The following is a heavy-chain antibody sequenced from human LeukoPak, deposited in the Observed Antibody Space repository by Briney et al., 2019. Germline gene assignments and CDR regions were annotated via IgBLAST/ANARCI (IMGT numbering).Heavy chain of an antibody. Sequence: SVKVSCKASGGTFSSYAISWVRQAPGQGLEWMGGIIPIFGTANYAQKFQGRVTITADESTSTAYMELSSLGSEDTAVYYCARFRQWLANEAFDIWGQGTMVTVSS. D-gene: IGHD6-19*01. J-gene: IGHJ3*02. CDR1: GGTFSSYA. V-gene: IGHV1-69*13. CDR3: ARFRQWLANEAFDI. CDR2: IIPIFGTA.